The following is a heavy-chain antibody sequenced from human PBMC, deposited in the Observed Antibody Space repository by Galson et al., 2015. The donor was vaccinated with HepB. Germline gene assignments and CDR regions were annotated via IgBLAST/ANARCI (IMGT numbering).Heavy chain of an antibody. J-gene: IGHJ5*02. CDR1: GGSISSSSYY. D-gene: IGHD6-13*01. CDR2: IYYSGST. CDR3: ARVDRYSSSWPHGFDP. V-gene: IGHV4-39*07. Sequence: ETLSLTCTVSGGSISSSSYYWGWIRQPPGKGLEWIGSIYYSGSTYYNPSLKSRVTISVDTSKNQFSLKLSSVTAADTAVYYCARVDRYSSSWPHGFDPWGQGTLVTVSS.